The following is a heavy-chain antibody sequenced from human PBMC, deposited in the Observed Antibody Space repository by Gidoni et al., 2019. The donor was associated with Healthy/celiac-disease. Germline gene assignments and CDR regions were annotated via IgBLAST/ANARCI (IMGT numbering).Heavy chain of an antibody. CDR3: AKVGYSYGDAFDI. CDR1: GFTFSSYW. J-gene: IGHJ3*02. V-gene: IGHV3-7*03. Sequence: EVQLVASGGGLVQPGGSLRLSCAAPGFTFSSYWMGWVRQVTGKGVEWVANIKQDGSEKYYVDSVKGRFTISRDNAKNSLYLQMNSLRAEDTAVYYCAKVGYSYGDAFDIWGQGTMVTVSS. CDR2: IKQDGSEK. D-gene: IGHD5-18*01.